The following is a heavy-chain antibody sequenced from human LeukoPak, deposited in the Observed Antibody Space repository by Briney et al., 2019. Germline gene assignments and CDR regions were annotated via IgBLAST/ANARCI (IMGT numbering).Heavy chain of an antibody. CDR1: GGSISSSSYY. V-gene: IGHV4-39*01. J-gene: IGHJ5*02. CDR2: IYYSGST. D-gene: IGHD3-10*01. Sequence: SETLSLTCTVSGGSISSSSYYWGWIRQPPGKGLEWIGSIYYSGSTYYNPSLKSRVTISVDTSKNQFSLKLSSVTAADTAVYYCAGHGFYGSGSSDSYFDPWGQGTLVTVSS. CDR3: AGHGFYGSGSSDSYFDP.